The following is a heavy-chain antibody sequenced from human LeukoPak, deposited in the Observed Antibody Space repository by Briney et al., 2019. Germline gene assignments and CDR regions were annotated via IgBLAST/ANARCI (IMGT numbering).Heavy chain of an antibody. CDR1: GFTSSSYS. D-gene: IGHD5-12*01. J-gene: IGHJ4*02. V-gene: IGHV3-48*04. CDR3: ARGPRGYSGYDADY. Sequence: GGSLRLSCAASGFTSSSYSMNWVRQAPGKGLEWVSYISSSRSTIYYADSVKGRFTISRDNAKNSLYLQMNSLRAEDTAVYYCARGPRGYSGYDADYWGQGTLVTVSS. CDR2: ISSSRSTI.